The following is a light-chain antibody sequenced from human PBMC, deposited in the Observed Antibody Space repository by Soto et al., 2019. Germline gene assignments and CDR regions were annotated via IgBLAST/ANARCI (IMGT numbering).Light chain of an antibody. CDR2: GAS. J-gene: IGKJ5*01. Sequence: EIVLTQSACTLSWSPGERATLSCRASQSVSSSYLAWYQQKPGQAPRLLIYGASSRATGIPDRFSGSGSGTDFTLTISRLEPEDFAVYYCQQYGSNWPPGITFGQGTRLEIK. CDR1: QSVSSSY. V-gene: IGKV3-20*01. CDR3: QQYGSNWPPGIT.